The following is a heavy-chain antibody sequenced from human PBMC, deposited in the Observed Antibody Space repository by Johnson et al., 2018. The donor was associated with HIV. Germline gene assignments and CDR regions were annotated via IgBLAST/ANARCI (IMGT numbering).Heavy chain of an antibody. CDR3: AKDVRTRWELEPVAFDI. CDR1: GFTFSSYA. V-gene: IGHV3-33*06. Sequence: QVQLVESGEGLVQPGGSLRLSCAASGFTFSSYAMHWVRQAPGKGLEWVAIIYYDGTNKYYADSVKGRFTISRDNSKKTLYLQMNSLRAEDTAVYYCAKDVRTRWELEPVAFDIWGQGTMVTVSS. CDR2: IYYDGTNK. J-gene: IGHJ3*02. D-gene: IGHD1-26*01.